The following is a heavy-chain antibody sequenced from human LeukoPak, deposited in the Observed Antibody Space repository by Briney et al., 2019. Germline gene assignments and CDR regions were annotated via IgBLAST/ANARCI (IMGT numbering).Heavy chain of an antibody. Sequence: ASVKVSCKASGYTFTGYYMHWVRQAPGQGLELMGWINPNSGGTNYAQKFQGRVTMTRDTSISTAYMELSRLRSDDTAVYYCARARPYCSSTSCKRSWFDPWGQGTLVTVSS. V-gene: IGHV1-2*02. CDR3: ARARPYCSSTSCKRSWFDP. CDR1: GYTFTGYY. CDR2: INPNSGGT. J-gene: IGHJ5*02. D-gene: IGHD2-2*01.